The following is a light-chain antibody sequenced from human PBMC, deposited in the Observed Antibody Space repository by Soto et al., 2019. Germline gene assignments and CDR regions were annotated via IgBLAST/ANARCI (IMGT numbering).Light chain of an antibody. CDR2: SNN. V-gene: IGLV1-44*01. Sequence: QSVLTQPPSASGTPGQRVTSSCSGSSSNIGSKTVNWYQQLPGTAPKLLIYSNNQRPSGVPDRFSVSKSGTSASLAISGLQSEDEAEYYCAAWDDSLNGVVFGGGTKLTVL. CDR3: AAWDDSLNGVV. CDR1: SSNIGSKT. J-gene: IGLJ2*01.